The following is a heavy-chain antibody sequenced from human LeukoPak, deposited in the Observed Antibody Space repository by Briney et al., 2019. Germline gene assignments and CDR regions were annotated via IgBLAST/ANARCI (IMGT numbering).Heavy chain of an antibody. CDR1: GFTFSSYW. CDR3: ARSRYSSSPRRNWFDP. CDR2: IKQDGSEK. Sequence: GGSLGLSCAASGFTFSSYWMSWVRQAPGKGLEWVANIKQDGSEKYYVDSVKGRFTISRDNAKNSLYLQMNSLRAEDTAVYYCARSRYSSSPRRNWFDPWGQGTLVTVSS. D-gene: IGHD6-6*01. J-gene: IGHJ5*02. V-gene: IGHV3-7*01.